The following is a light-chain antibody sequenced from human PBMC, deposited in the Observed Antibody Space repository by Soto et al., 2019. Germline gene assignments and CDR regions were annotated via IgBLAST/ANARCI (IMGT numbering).Light chain of an antibody. Sequence: EIVLTQSPDTLSFFPGEKATLSFRASQSIRSGRLAWYQQKPGQAPTLVIFDASSRASGIPERFSGSGSGTDFTLTITRLEPEDFAVYYCQEYDGSPITFGLGTRLEI. J-gene: IGKJ5*01. V-gene: IGKV3-20*01. CDR3: QEYDGSPIT. CDR1: QSIRSGR. CDR2: DAS.